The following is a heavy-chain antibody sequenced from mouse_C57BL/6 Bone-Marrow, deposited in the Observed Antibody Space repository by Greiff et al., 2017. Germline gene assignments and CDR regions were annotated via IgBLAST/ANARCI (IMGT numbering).Heavy chain of an antibody. CDR3: ARRGTTVPYWYFDV. D-gene: IGHD1-1*01. V-gene: IGHV1-18*01. J-gene: IGHJ1*03. CDR1: GYTFTDYN. CDR2: INPNNGGT. Sequence: EVQLQQSGPELVKPGASVKIPCKASGYTFTDYNMDWVKQSHGKSLEWIGDINPNNGGTIYNQKFKGKATLTVDKSSSTAYMELRSLTSEDTAVYYCARRGTTVPYWYFDVWGTGTTVTVSS.